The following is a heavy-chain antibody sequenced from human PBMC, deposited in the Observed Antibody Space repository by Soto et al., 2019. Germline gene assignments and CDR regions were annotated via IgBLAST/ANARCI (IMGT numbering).Heavy chain of an antibody. CDR3: AREGRLHWFES. V-gene: IGHV4-4*02. J-gene: IGHJ5*01. CDR2: IKHTGDA. Sequence: QVHLQESGPGLVKPSETLSLTCAVSGDSIKTETWWSWLRQLPGTGLEWIGEIKHTGDANANPALRGQVFMSVDRTKNQFFLNLRSVSAADTAVYFCAREGRLHWFESWGQGTLVTVSS. CDR1: GDSIKTETW.